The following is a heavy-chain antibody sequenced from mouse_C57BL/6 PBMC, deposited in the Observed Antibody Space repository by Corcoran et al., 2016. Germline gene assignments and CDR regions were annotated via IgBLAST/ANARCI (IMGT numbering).Heavy chain of an antibody. Sequence: EVQLQQSGPELVKPGASVKISCKASGYTFTDYYMNWVKQSHGKSLEWIGDINPNNGGTSYNQKFKGKATLTVDKSSSTAYMELRSLTSEDSAVYYCARRRRDYSPFAYWGQGTLVTVSA. D-gene: IGHD1-1*01. J-gene: IGHJ3*01. V-gene: IGHV1-26*01. CDR2: INPNNGGT. CDR3: ARRRRDYSPFAY. CDR1: GYTFTDYY.